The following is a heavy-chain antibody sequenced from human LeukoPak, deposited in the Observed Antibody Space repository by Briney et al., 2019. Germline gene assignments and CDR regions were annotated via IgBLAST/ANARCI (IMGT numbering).Heavy chain of an antibody. J-gene: IGHJ3*02. Sequence: SETLSLTCSVSGGSISSFYWSWLRQPPGKGLEWIAYIYYSGHTNYNPSLKSRVTISVDTSKNQFSLKLSSVAAADTAVYYCARALSNAFDIWGQGTMVTVSS. V-gene: IGHV4-59*12. CDR2: IYYSGHT. CDR3: ARALSNAFDI. CDR1: GGSISSFY.